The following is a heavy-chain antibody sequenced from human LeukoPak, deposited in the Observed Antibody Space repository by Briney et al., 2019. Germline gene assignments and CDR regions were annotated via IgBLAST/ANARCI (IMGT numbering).Heavy chain of an antibody. Sequence: SETLSLTCAVSGGSISSSNWWSWVRQPPGKGLEWIGEIYHSGSTNYNPSLKSRVTISVDKSKNQFSLKLSSVTAADTAVYYCARLRSAYSSSWYVGVHGYYFDYWGQGTLVTVSS. J-gene: IGHJ4*02. CDR1: GGSISSSNW. V-gene: IGHV4-4*02. D-gene: IGHD6-13*01. CDR2: IYHSGST. CDR3: ARLRSAYSSSWYVGVHGYYFDY.